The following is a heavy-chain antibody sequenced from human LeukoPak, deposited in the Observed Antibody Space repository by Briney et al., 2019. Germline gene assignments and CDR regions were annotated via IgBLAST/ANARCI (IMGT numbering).Heavy chain of an antibody. CDR3: ARFLTTVVRGVILNYFDY. Sequence: PSQTLSLTCTVSGGSISSGDYYWSWIRQPPGKGLEWNGYIYYSGSTYYNPSLKSRVTISVDTSKNQFSLKLSSVTAADTAVYYCARFLTTVVRGVILNYFDYWGQGTLVTVSS. J-gene: IGHJ4*02. D-gene: IGHD3-10*01. V-gene: IGHV4-30-4*01. CDR2: IYYSGST. CDR1: GGSISSGDYY.